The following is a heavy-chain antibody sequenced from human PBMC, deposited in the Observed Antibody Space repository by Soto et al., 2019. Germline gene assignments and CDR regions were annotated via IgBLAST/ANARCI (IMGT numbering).Heavy chain of an antibody. J-gene: IGHJ5*01. CDR1: GYNFMNYG. D-gene: IGHD5-12*01. CDR2: ISGSNGAT. Sequence: ASVKVSCKCSGYNFMNYGMTWVRQAPGQGLEWMGWISGSNGATNYAPKFQGRVTLTTDTSTNTAFMELRSLRLDDTAVYYCARDSKWLIVKGNWFDSWGQGTLVTVSS. V-gene: IGHV1-18*04. CDR3: ARDSKWLIVKGNWFDS.